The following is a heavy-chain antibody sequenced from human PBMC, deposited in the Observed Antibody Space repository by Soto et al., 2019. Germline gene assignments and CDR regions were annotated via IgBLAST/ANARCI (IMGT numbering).Heavy chain of an antibody. CDR1: GFTFSSYG. D-gene: IGHD3-10*01. Sequence: QVQLVESGGGVVQPGRSLRVSCAASGFTFSSYGMHWVRQAPGKGLEWVAVIWYDGSNKYYADSVKGRITIYRDNYTNTLNLQTNSLRAEVIVVYYCAREGGPYGSGSYLGYWGQGPLVTVSS. CDR2: IWYDGSNK. V-gene: IGHV3-33*01. CDR3: AREGGPYGSGSYLGY. J-gene: IGHJ4*02.